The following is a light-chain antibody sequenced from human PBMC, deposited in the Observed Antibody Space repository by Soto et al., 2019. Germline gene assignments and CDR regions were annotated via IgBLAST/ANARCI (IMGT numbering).Light chain of an antibody. CDR2: DVT. Sequence: QSALTQSASVSGSPGQSITISCTGTSSDVGGYNFVTWYQQYPGKAPKLVIHDVTRRPSGVSNRFSGSKSGTTASLTISGLQAEDEADYYCCSYTSSTSYVFGTGTKLTVL. V-gene: IGLV2-14*01. CDR1: SSDVGGYNF. CDR3: CSYTSSTSYV. J-gene: IGLJ1*01.